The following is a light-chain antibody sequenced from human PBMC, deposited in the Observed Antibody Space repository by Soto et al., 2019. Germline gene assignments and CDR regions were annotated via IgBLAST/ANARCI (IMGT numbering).Light chain of an antibody. J-gene: IGLJ3*02. CDR1: SGHSSYA. V-gene: IGLV4-69*01. CDR3: QTWGTGIWV. Sequence: QPVLTQSPSASASLGASVKLTCTLSSGHSSYAIAWHQQQPEKGPRYLMKLNSDGSHSKGDGIPERFSGSSSGAERYLTIASLPSEDEADSYCQTWGTGIWVFGAGTKLTVL. CDR2: LNSDGSH.